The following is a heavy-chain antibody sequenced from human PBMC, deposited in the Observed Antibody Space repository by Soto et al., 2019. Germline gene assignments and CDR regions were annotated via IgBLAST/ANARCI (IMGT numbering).Heavy chain of an antibody. CDR2: IIPIFGTA. V-gene: IGHV1-69*13. CDR3: ARAGCSGYVREFDP. CDR1: GGTFSSYA. Sequence: GASVKVSCKASGGTFSSYAISWVRQAPGQGLEWMGGIIPIFGTANYAQKFQGRVTITADESTSTAYMELSSLRSEDTAVYYCARAGCSGYVREFDPWGQGTLVTVSS. J-gene: IGHJ5*02. D-gene: IGHD5-12*01.